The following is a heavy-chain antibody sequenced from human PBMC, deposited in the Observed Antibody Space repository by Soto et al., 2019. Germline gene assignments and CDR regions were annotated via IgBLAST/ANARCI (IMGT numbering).Heavy chain of an antibody. Sequence: GGSLRLSCAASGFTFSSYWMSWVRQAPGKGLEWVANIKQDGSGKYYVDSVKGRFTISRDNAKNSLYLQMNSLRAEDTAVYYCARMAGDSSSWERNFDYWGQGTLVTVSS. V-gene: IGHV3-7*01. J-gene: IGHJ4*02. CDR3: ARMAGDSSSWERNFDY. CDR1: GFTFSSYW. CDR2: IKQDGSGK. D-gene: IGHD6-13*01.